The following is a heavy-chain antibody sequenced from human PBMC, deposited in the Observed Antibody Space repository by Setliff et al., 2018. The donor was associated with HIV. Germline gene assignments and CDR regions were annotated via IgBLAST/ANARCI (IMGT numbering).Heavy chain of an antibody. J-gene: IGHJ6*02. Sequence: SETLSLTCTVSGYSISSGYYWGWIRQPPGKGLEWIGSIYYSGNTISNPSLKSQVTISVDTSKNQFSLNLNSVTAADTAVYYCARVEAKVRGATYGMDVWGQGTTVTVS. D-gene: IGHD3-10*01. CDR3: ARVEAKVRGATYGMDV. CDR1: GYSISSGYY. V-gene: IGHV4-38-2*02. CDR2: IYYSGNT.